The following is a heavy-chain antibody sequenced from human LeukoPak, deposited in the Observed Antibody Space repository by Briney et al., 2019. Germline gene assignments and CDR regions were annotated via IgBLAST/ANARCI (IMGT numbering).Heavy chain of an antibody. V-gene: IGHV3-23*01. CDR3: AKDHPVYSSGPFDY. CDR2: ISGSGGST. CDR1: GFTFNTFN. J-gene: IGHJ4*02. Sequence: PGGSLRLSCAASGFTFNTFNMNWVRQAPGKGLEWVSAISGSGGSTYYADSVKGRFTISRDNSKNTLYLQMNSLRAEDTAVYYCAKDHPVYSSGPFDYWGQGTLVTVSS. D-gene: IGHD6-19*01.